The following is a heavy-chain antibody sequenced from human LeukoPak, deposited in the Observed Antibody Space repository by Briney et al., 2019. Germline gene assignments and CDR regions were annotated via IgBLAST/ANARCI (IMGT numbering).Heavy chain of an antibody. V-gene: IGHV4-59*01. J-gene: IGHJ4*02. CDR2: IYYSGST. D-gene: IGHD2-2*01. Sequence: SETLSLTCTVSGGSISSYYWSWIRQPPGKGLEWIGYIYYSGSTNYNPSLKSRVTISVDTSKNQFSLKLSSVTAADTAVYYCAGGIVVPAAIFDYWGQGTLVTVSS. CDR3: AGGIVVPAAIFDY. CDR1: GGSISSYY.